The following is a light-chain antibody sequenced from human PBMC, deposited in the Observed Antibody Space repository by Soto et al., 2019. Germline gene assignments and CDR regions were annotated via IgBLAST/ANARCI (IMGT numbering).Light chain of an antibody. J-gene: IGKJ5*01. CDR3: QQYKAYSYT. V-gene: IGKV1-5*03. Sequence: IQMTQSPSTLSASVGDRVTITCRASQSLNIWLAWYQQKPGKAPKLLISKASSLESGVPSRFSGSGSGTEFTLTINSLQPDDFATYYCQQYKAYSYTFGQGTRLEIK. CDR1: QSLNIW. CDR2: KAS.